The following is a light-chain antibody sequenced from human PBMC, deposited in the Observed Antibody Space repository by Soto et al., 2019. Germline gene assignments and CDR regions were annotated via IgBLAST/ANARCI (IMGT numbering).Light chain of an antibody. CDR3: QMCDSAHALT. V-gene: IGKV1-27*01. Sequence: DIQMTQSPSSLSASVGDRVTITCRASQGIHNYLAWYQQKPGKIPQVLIYSASTFHSGVPSRFSGSGSGTDFSLTISNLQPEDAATYYCQMCDSAHALTFGGGTKLEIK. CDR1: QGIHNY. J-gene: IGKJ4*01. CDR2: SAS.